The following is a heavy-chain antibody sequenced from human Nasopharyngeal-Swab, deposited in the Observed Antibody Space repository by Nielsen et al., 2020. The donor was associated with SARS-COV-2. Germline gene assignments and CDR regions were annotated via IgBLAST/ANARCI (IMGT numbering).Heavy chain of an antibody. J-gene: IGHJ4*02. V-gene: IGHV3-20*04. CDR1: GFIFDDYA. CDR3: ARDKSSTVTTFDY. Sequence: GGSLRLSCAASGFIFDDYAMNWVRQAPGKGLEWVSGITWNGGSIGYAESVKGRFTISRDSAKNSLYLQMNSLRAEDTALYYCARDKSSTVTTFDYWGQGTLVTGLL. D-gene: IGHD4-17*01. CDR2: ITWNGGSI.